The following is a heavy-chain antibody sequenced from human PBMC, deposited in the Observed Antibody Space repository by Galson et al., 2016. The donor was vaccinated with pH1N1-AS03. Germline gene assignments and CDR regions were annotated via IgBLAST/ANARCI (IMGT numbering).Heavy chain of an antibody. D-gene: IGHD1-20*01. Sequence: SLRLSCAASGFTFSASNIHWVRQASGKGLEWVGRIRTRDNNYATEYTASVRGRITISRDDSKDTAYLQMNSLKTEDTAVYYCTRQGPTISGDFDNWGQGTPVTVSS. CDR2: IRTRDNNYAT. CDR1: GFTFSASN. J-gene: IGHJ4*02. CDR3: TRQGPTISGDFDN. V-gene: IGHV3-73*01.